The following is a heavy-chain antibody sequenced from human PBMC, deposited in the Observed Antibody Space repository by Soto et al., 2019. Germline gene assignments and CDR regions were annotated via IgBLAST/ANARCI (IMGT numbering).Heavy chain of an antibody. CDR2: INPFDGSR. V-gene: IGHV1-46*03. Sequence: GPVKVSCKASGYIFTSYYIHWVRQAPGQGLEWMGWINPFDGSRMVAQSFQGRVTMTRDTSTSTVYMEESSLRSEDTAVYYCSRVDPGETSPFDHW. J-gene: IGHJ4*01. CDR1: GYIFTSYY. CDR3: SRVDPGETSPFDH. D-gene: IGHD3-10*01.